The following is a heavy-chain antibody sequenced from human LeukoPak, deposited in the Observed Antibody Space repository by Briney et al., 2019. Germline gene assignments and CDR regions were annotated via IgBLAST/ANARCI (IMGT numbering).Heavy chain of an antibody. CDR1: GGSISSSSYY. D-gene: IGHD3-22*01. CDR2: IYYSGST. J-gene: IGHJ4*02. CDR3: ARVLRNYYDSSGYLDY. Sequence: SPSETLSLTCTVSGGSISSSSYYWGWIRQPPGKGLEWIGSIYYSGSTYYNPSLKSRVTISVDTSKNQFSLKLSSVTAADTAVYYCARVLRNYYDSSGYLDYWGQGTLVTVSS. V-gene: IGHV4-39*07.